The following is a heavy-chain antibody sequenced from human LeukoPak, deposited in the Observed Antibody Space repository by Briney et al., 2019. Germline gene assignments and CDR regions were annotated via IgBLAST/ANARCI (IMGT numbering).Heavy chain of an antibody. V-gene: IGHV3-23*01. Sequence: GGSLRLSCAASGFSFSTYGMHWVRQAPGKGLEWVSAISGSGGSTYYADSVKGRFTISRDNSKNTLYLQMNSLRAEDTAVYYCAKDGEYCGGDCYSSYYYMDVWGKGTTVTVSS. CDR3: AKDGEYCGGDCYSSYYYMDV. J-gene: IGHJ6*03. CDR2: ISGSGGST. D-gene: IGHD2-21*02. CDR1: GFSFSTYG.